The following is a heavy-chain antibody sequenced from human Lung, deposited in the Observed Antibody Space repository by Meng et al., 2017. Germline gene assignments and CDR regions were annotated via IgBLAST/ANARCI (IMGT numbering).Heavy chain of an antibody. V-gene: IGHV4-4*02. Sequence: QGHLQEAGPGLVKLSGTLSLTCAVSGGSITSSTWWSWVRQTPGKGLEWFGEIFHSGSTNYNPPLESRVTISVDKSKNQFSLKVYSVTAADTATYYCARFDISSSGRGDYWGQGILVTVSS. CDR2: IFHSGST. D-gene: IGHD1-26*01. CDR1: GGSITSSTW. CDR3: ARFDISSSGRGDY. J-gene: IGHJ4*02.